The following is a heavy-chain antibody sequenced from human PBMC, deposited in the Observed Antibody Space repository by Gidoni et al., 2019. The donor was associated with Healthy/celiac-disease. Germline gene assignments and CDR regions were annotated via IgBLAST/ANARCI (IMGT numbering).Heavy chain of an antibody. CDR3: ATSMVRGVIIPYYYYYYGMDV. Sequence: EVQLVESGGGLVQPGGSLRLSCAASGFTFSSYAMSWVRQAPGQGLEWVSAISGSGGSTYYADSVKGRFTISRDNSKNTLYLQMNSLRAEDTAVYYCATSMVRGVIIPYYYYYYGMDVWGQGTTVTVSS. J-gene: IGHJ6*02. CDR1: GFTFSSYA. CDR2: ISGSGGST. D-gene: IGHD3-10*01. V-gene: IGHV3-23*04.